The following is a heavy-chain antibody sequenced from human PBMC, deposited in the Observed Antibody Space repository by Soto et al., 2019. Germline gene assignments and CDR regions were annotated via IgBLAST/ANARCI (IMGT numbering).Heavy chain of an antibody. D-gene: IGHD6-19*01. J-gene: IGHJ4*02. CDR1: GFTFSSYS. V-gene: IGHV3-21*01. CDR3: ARDPGGQWLVQGSFDY. Sequence: GGSLRLSCAASGFTFSSYSMNWVRQAPGKGLEWVSSISSSSSYIYYADSVKGRFTISRDNAKNSLYLQMNSLRAEDTAVYYCARDPGGQWLVQGSFDYWGQGTLVTVSS. CDR2: ISSSSSYI.